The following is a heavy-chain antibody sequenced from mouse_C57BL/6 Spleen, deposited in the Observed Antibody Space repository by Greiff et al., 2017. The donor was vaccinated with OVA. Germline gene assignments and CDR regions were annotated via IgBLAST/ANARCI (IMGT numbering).Heavy chain of an antibody. J-gene: IGHJ4*01. V-gene: IGHV1-82*01. CDR1: GYAFSSSW. CDR2: IYPGDGDT. CDR3: ARGGVYAMDY. Sequence: VNVVESGPELVKPGASVKISCKASGYAFSSSWMNWVKQRPGKGLEWIGRIYPGDGDTNYNGKFKGKATLTADKSSSTAYMQLSSLTSEDSAVYFCARGGVYAMDYWGQGTSVTVSS.